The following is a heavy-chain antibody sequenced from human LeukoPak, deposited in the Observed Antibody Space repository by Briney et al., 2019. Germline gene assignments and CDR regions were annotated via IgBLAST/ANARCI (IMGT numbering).Heavy chain of an antibody. V-gene: IGHV3-7*01. D-gene: IGHD3-22*01. CDR3: ARIPYYDSSGTLSPYYFDY. CDR1: GFTFSSYW. Sequence: GGSLRLSRAASGFTFSSYWMSWVRQAPGKGLEWVANIKQDGSEKYYVDSVKGRFTISRDNAKNSLYLQMNSLRAEDTAVYYCARIPYYDSSGTLSPYYFDYWGQGPWSPSPQ. CDR2: IKQDGSEK. J-gene: IGHJ4*02.